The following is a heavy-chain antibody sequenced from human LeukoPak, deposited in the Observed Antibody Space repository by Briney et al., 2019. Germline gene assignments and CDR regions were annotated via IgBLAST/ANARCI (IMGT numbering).Heavy chain of an antibody. CDR3: ARSAGLRRSWYAGLFDY. CDR2: IYYSGST. Sequence: PSETLSLTCTVSGGSISSSSYYWGWIRQPPGKGLEWIGNIYYSGSTYYNPSLKSRVTISVDTSKNQFSLKLSSVTAADTAVYYCARSAGLRRSWYAGLFDYWGQGTLVTVSS. CDR1: GGSISSSSYY. J-gene: IGHJ4*02. D-gene: IGHD6-13*01. V-gene: IGHV4-39*07.